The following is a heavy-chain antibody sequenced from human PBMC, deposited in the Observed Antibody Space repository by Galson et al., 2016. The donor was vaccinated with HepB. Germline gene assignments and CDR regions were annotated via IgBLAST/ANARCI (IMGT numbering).Heavy chain of an antibody. CDR3: AREPSIGVGTTYGLDV. D-gene: IGHD5-12*01. Sequence: SLRLSCAASGFTFSTSAMSWVRQAPGEGLEWVSAISYSGGDTYHAESVKGRFTISRDNSKNTLYLQMNSLRADDTAVYYCAREPSIGVGTTYGLDVWGQGTTVTVSS. J-gene: IGHJ6*02. V-gene: IGHV3-23*01. CDR2: ISYSGGDT. CDR1: GFTFSTSA.